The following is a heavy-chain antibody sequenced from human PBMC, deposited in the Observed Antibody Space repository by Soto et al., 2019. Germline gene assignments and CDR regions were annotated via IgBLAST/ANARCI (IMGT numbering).Heavy chain of an antibody. CDR3: ASSRVVTTYFDY. Sequence: QLQLQESGSRLVKPSQTLSLTCAVSGGSISRAGYSWSWIRQSPGKGLEWIGYIYNSGSTFYNPSLKSRLTRSVDRSKNQLSLQLNSVTAADTAVYYCASSRVVTTYFDYWGQGTLVTVSS. CDR2: IYNSGST. V-gene: IGHV4-30-2*06. D-gene: IGHD2-21*02. CDR1: GGSISRAGYS. J-gene: IGHJ4*02.